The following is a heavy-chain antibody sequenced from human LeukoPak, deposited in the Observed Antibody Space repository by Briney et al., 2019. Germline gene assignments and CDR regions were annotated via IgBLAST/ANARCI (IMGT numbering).Heavy chain of an antibody. D-gene: IGHD1-26*01. J-gene: IGHJ4*02. CDR3: ARVSIVGATRGLGY. Sequence: ASVKVSCKASGYTFTGYYMHWVRQAPGQGLEWMGWINPNSGGTNYAQKFQGRVTMTRNTSISTAYMELSSLRSEDTAVYYCARVSIVGATRGLGYWGQGTLVTVSS. CDR2: INPNSGGT. CDR1: GYTFTGYY. V-gene: IGHV1-2*02.